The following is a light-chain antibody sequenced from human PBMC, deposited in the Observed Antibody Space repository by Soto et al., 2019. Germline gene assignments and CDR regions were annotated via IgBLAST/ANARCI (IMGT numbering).Light chain of an antibody. CDR1: QSVNGRY. Sequence: EVVLTQSPGTLSLSPGERATLSCRASQSVNGRYLAWYQQKFGQAPRVLIYGASNRATGIPDRFSGSLSGTDFTLTISRLEPGDFAVYYCQQYGTSPLTFGAGTKVEIK. CDR2: GAS. CDR3: QQYGTSPLT. V-gene: IGKV3-20*01. J-gene: IGKJ4*01.